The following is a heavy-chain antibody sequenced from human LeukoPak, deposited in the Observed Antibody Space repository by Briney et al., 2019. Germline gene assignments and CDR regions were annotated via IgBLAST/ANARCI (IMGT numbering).Heavy chain of an antibody. CDR1: GGSISSNY. Sequence: SEALSLACTDSGGSISSNYWSWIRQPPGKGLEWIGYIYYSGSTNYNPSLKSRVTILVDTSKNQFSLNLRSVTAADTAFYYCARGLGGSFYYGMDVWGQGTTVTVSS. J-gene: IGHJ6*02. V-gene: IGHV4-59*01. CDR2: IYYSGST. D-gene: IGHD4-23*01. CDR3: ARGLGGSFYYGMDV.